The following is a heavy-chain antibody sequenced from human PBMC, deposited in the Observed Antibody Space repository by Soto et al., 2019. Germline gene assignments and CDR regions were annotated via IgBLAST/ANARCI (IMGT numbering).Heavy chain of an antibody. J-gene: IGHJ5*02. Sequence: QVQLVQSGDEVKKTGASVKVSCRASGYTLTNYGISWVRQAPGQGLFWMGWISGHNGNTLYAQNVQGRLTLTIDTTKNTAYLELVSLKIGDTANDYCVRDWQLSPWGQGTLVTVSS. CDR1: GYTLTNYG. D-gene: IGHD1-1*01. CDR2: ISGHNGNT. V-gene: IGHV1-18*01. CDR3: VRDWQLSP.